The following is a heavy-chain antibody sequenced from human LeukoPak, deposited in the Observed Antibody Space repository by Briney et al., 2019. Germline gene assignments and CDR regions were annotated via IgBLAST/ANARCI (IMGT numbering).Heavy chain of an antibody. J-gene: IGHJ1*01. CDR2: VSQSGSS. D-gene: IGHD5-24*01. CDR1: GGSISNYY. Sequence: SETLSLTCTVSGGSISNYYCSWIRQPPGKGLEWIGYVSQSGSSSYRPSLKSRATISADTSKNQFSLRLSSMTAADAAIYYCATGRGAHTVHHWGQGTLVTVSS. CDR3: ATGRGAHTVHH. V-gene: IGHV4-59*01.